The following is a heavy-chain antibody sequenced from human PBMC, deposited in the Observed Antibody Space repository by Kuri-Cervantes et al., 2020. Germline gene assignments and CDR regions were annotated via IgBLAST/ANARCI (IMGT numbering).Heavy chain of an antibody. Sequence: GESLKISCAASGFTFSSYAMHWVRQAPGKGLEWVAVISYDGSNKYYADSVKGRFTISRDNSKNTLYLQMNSLRAEDTAVYYCAREGAEHYDFRSGYYLYYYYGMDVWGQGTTVTVSS. CDR3: AREGAEHYDFRSGYYLYYYYGMDV. CDR1: GFTFSSYA. D-gene: IGHD3-3*01. J-gene: IGHJ6*02. CDR2: ISYDGSNK. V-gene: IGHV3-30-3*01.